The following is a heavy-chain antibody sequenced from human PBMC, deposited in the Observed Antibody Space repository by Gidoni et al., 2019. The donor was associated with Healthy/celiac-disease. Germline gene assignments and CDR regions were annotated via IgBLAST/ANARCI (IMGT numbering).Heavy chain of an antibody. CDR1: GFTFSSYW. Sequence: EVQLVESGGGLVQPGGSLRLSCAASGFTFSSYWMSWVRQAPGKGLEWVANIKQDGSEKYYVDSVKGRFTISRDNAKNSLYLQMNSLRAEDTAVYYCARLTQADRADWYFDLWGRGTLVTVSS. CDR3: ARLTQADRADWYFDL. CDR2: IKQDGSEK. V-gene: IGHV3-7*01. J-gene: IGHJ2*01. D-gene: IGHD1-26*01.